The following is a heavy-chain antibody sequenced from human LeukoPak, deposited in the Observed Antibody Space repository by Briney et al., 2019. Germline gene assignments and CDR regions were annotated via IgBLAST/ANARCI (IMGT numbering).Heavy chain of an antibody. CDR1: GYSFTSYW. CDR3: ARLSSGWYPGFDFDY. V-gene: IGHV5-51*01. CDR2: IYPGDSDT. J-gene: IGHJ4*02. D-gene: IGHD6-19*01. Sequence: GESLKISCKGSGYSFTSYWIGWVRQMPGKGLEWMGIIYPGDSDTRYSPSFQGQVTISADKSISTAYLQWSGLKASDTAMYYCARLSSGWYPGFDFDYWGQGTLVTVSS.